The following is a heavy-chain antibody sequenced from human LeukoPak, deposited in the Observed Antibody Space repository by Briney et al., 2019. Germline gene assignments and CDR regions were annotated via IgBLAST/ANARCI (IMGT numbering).Heavy chain of an antibody. J-gene: IGHJ5*02. Sequence: SETLSLTCTVSGGSISSYYWSWIRQPPGKGLEWIGYIYYSGSTNYNPSLKSRVTISVDTSKNQFSLKLSSVTAADTAVYYCGRINYYDSSGYDFGRFDPWGQGTLVTVSS. CDR1: GGSISSYY. V-gene: IGHV4-59*01. D-gene: IGHD3-22*01. CDR3: GRINYYDSSGYDFGRFDP. CDR2: IYYSGST.